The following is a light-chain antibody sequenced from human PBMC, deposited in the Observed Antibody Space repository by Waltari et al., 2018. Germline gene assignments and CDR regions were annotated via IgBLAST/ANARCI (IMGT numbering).Light chain of an antibody. CDR2: HAS. V-gene: IGKV3-11*01. CDR3: QQRSSWPLT. Sequence: EIVLTQSPATLPLSPGDRATLSCRASQNVGGYLAWFQQKPGQAPRLLIYHASNRATGLPARFSGSGSGTDFTLTISSLEPEDFAIYYCQQRSSWPLTFGGGTKVEI. CDR1: QNVGGY. J-gene: IGKJ4*01.